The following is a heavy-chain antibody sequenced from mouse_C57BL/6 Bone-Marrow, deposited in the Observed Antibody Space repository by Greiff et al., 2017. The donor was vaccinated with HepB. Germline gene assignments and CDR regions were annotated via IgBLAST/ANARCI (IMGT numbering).Heavy chain of an antibody. CDR3: ARDESPIYYDYDGFDY. Sequence: DVMLVESGGGLVKPGGSLKLSCAASGFTFSSYAMSWVRQTPEKRLEWVATISDGGSYTYYPDNVKGRFTISRDNAKNNLYLQMSHLKSEDTAMYYCARDESPIYYDYDGFDYWGQGTTLTVSS. CDR1: GFTFSSYA. CDR2: ISDGGSYT. J-gene: IGHJ2*01. V-gene: IGHV5-4*01. D-gene: IGHD2-4*01.